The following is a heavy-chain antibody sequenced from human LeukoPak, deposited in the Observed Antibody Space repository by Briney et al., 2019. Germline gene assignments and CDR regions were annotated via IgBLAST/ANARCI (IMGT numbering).Heavy chain of an antibody. Sequence: GGSLRLSCAASGFTVSSYAVSWVRQAPGKGLEWVSVISVSGGSTYYADSVKGRFTISRDNAKNSLYLQMNSLRAEDTAVYYCARDHRGYSSDRFDYWGQGTLVTVSS. V-gene: IGHV3-23*01. CDR2: ISVSGGST. J-gene: IGHJ4*02. D-gene: IGHD6-19*01. CDR1: GFTVSSYA. CDR3: ARDHRGYSSDRFDY.